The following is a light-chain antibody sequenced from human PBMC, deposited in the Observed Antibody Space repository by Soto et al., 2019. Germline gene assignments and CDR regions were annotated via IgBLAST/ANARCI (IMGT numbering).Light chain of an antibody. CDR3: QQYNKWPPA. V-gene: IGKV3-15*01. Sequence: EIVMTQSPATLSVSPGEGATLSCRASQSVSSALAWYQQKPGQVPRLLIYGASTRATGIPARFSGSGSGTEFTLTISSLQSEDFEVYYCQQYNKWPPAFGQGTRLEIK. CDR2: GAS. J-gene: IGKJ5*01. CDR1: QSVSSA.